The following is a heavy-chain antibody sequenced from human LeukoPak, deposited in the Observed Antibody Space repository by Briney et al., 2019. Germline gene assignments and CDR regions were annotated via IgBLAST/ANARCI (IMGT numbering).Heavy chain of an antibody. CDR3: AREAVGHDAFDI. Sequence: GGSLRLSCAASGFAFSSYVLHWVRRAPGKGPEWVSAIGSGGDTYYADSVMGRFTISRDNAKKSLYLQMNSLRAGDTAVYYCAREAVGHDAFDIWGQGTMVTVSS. CDR1: GFAFSSYV. CDR2: IGSGGDT. V-gene: IGHV3-47*02. J-gene: IGHJ3*02.